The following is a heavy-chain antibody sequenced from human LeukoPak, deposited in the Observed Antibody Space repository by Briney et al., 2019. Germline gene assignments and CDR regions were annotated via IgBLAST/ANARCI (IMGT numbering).Heavy chain of an antibody. Sequence: SETLSLTCGVDGGSVSGYYWSWIRQSPGKGLEWIGEVNHRGTANYNPSLRRRATISVDTSKNQFSLKLSSVTAADTAMYYCARVKDPGGYYYYYYMDVWGKGTTVTVSS. CDR3: ARVKDPGGYYYYYYMDV. CDR1: GGSVSGYY. D-gene: IGHD3-16*01. J-gene: IGHJ6*03. V-gene: IGHV4-34*01. CDR2: VNHRGTA.